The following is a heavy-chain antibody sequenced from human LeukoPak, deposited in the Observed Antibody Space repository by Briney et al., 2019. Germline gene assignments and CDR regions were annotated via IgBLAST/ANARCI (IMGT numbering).Heavy chain of an antibody. CDR2: INPNSGGT. V-gene: IGHV1-2*02. Sequence: ASVKVSCKASGYTFTSYYMHWVRQAPGQGLEWMGWINPNSGGTNYAQKFQGRVTMTRDTSISTAYMELSRLRSDDTAVYYCARDGYDILTGDYFDYWGQGTLVTVSS. CDR3: ARDGYDILTGDYFDY. D-gene: IGHD3-9*01. CDR1: GYTFTSYY. J-gene: IGHJ4*02.